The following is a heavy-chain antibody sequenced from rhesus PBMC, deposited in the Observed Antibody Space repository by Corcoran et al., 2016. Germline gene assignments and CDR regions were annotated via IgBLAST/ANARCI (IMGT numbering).Heavy chain of an antibody. J-gene: IGHJ4*01. CDR1: GFSISSGYD. Sequence: QVQLQESGPGVVKPSETLSLTCAVSGFSISSGYDWSWIRQPPGKGLEWIGYIYGSSGSTNYNPSLKNRVTISKDTSKTQFSLRRSSVTAADTAVYYCARSPPAQYYFDYWGQGVLVTVSS. CDR3: ARSPPAQYYFDY. V-gene: IGHV4-76*01. CDR2: IYGSSGST.